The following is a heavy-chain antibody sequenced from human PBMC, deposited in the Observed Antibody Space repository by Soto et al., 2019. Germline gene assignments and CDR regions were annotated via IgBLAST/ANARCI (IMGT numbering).Heavy chain of an antibody. J-gene: IGHJ4*02. CDR1: GGSISSGGYY. V-gene: IGHV4-31*03. Sequence: SETLSHTCSVSGGSISSGGYYWSWIRQHPGKGLEWIGYIYYSGSTYYNPSLTSRVTISVDTSKNQFSLKLSSVTAADTAVYYGASTAAGEDAYFDYWGQGTLVTVSS. D-gene: IGHD6-13*01. CDR3: ASTAAGEDAYFDY. CDR2: IYYSGST.